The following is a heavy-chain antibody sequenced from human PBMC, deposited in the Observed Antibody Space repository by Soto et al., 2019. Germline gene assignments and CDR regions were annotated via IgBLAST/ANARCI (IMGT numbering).Heavy chain of an antibody. CDR1: GFSCSTRGMR. CDR3: ARTVYTGDWVFEY. V-gene: IGHV2-70*04. J-gene: IGHJ4*02. D-gene: IGHD2-21*02. Sequence: ESGPPLVNPTYTLPLTCPFSGFSCSTRGMRVSWIRQPPGKALEWLARIDWDDEKLYSTSLKTTLTISKDNSKHQVVLTMTNMEPVDTATYYGARTVYTGDWVFEYWGQGTLVTLPS. CDR2: IDWDDEK.